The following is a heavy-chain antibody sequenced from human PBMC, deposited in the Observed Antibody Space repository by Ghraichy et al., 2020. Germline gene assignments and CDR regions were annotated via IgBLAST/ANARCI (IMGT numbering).Heavy chain of an antibody. J-gene: IGHJ4*02. V-gene: IGHV3-30*18. Sequence: LTCVASGFTFSSYGMHWVRQAPGKGLEWLAVIAYDGNNKNYADSAKGRFTISRDNPKNTLYLQMNSLRPEDTAVYYCAKDRGMILSEAIDYWGQGTLVTVSS. CDR1: GFTFSSYG. CDR3: AKDRGMILSEAIDY. CDR2: IAYDGNNK. D-gene: IGHD3-10*01.